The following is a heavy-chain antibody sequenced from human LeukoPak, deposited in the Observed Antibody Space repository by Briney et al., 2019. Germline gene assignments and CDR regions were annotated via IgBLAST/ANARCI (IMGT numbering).Heavy chain of an antibody. D-gene: IGHD5-12*01. CDR1: RFTFSNYG. J-gene: IGHJ4*02. CDR3: AKGGATICDN. Sequence: GGSLRLSCAASRFTFSNYGVNWVRQAPGKGLEWVSYINSRSSTVYYADSVKGRFTISRDNAKNTLHLQMSSLRAEDTALYYCAKGGATICDNWGQGTLVTVSS. V-gene: IGHV3-48*04. CDR2: INSRSSTV.